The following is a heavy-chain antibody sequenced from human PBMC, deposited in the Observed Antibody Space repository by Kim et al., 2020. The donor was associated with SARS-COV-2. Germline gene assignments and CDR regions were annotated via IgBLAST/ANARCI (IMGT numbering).Heavy chain of an antibody. CDR3: ARGERLDS. V-gene: IGHV1-8*02. Sequence: ASVKVSCTASGYTFNSYDINWVRQAAGQGLEWMGWVDPKSGSTGYAQTFQGRVTMSRDTSTNTAYMELNSLRVEDTAVYYCARGERLDSWGQGTLVTVSS. J-gene: IGHJ4*02. D-gene: IGHD1-26*01. CDR1: GYTFNSYD. CDR2: VDPKSGST.